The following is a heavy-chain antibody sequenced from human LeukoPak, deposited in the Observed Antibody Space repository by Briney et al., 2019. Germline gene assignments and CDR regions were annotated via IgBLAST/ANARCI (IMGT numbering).Heavy chain of an antibody. Sequence: GGSLRLSCAASRFTFSSYGMHWVRQTPGKGLEWVAFIRHDGSYQQYVDSVKGRFTVSRDNSKDTVYLQMNSLRTEDTAVYYCAKNRDSSDYPRDFDYWGQGTRVTVSS. CDR1: RFTFSSYG. D-gene: IGHD3-22*01. V-gene: IGHV3-30*02. J-gene: IGHJ4*02. CDR2: IRHDGSYQ. CDR3: AKNRDSSDYPRDFDY.